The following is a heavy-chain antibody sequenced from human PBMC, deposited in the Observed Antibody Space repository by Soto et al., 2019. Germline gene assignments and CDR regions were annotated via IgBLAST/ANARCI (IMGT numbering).Heavy chain of an antibody. J-gene: IGHJ4*02. CDR2: IDPSDSYT. CDR1: GYSFTSYW. V-gene: IGHV5-10-1*01. Sequence: GESLKISCKGSGYSFTSYWISWVRQMPGKGLEWMGRIDPSDSYTNYSPSFQGHVTISADKSISTAYLQWSSLKASDTAVYYCVRDGSTGWHFDSWGQGTLVTVSS. CDR3: VRDGSTGWHFDS. D-gene: IGHD6-19*01.